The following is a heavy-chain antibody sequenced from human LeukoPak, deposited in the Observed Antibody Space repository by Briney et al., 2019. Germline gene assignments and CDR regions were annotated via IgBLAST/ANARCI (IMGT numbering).Heavy chain of an antibody. Sequence: GGSLRLSWAASGFTFSSYAMTWFRQAPGKGLEWASAISGSGGSTYYADSVKGRFTISRDNSKNTLYLQMNSLRAEDTAVYYCAKGDSSGYYYRPGYYFDYWGQGTLVTVSS. D-gene: IGHD3-22*01. CDR1: GFTFSSYA. CDR2: ISGSGGST. J-gene: IGHJ4*02. CDR3: AKGDSSGYYYRPGYYFDY. V-gene: IGHV3-23*01.